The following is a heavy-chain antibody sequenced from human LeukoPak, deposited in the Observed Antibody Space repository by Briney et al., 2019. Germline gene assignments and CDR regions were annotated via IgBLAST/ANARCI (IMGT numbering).Heavy chain of an antibody. CDR1: GFTFSSYA. CDR3: AKDRKGFVVVPAAIY. D-gene: IGHD2-2*01. Sequence: PGGSLRLSCAASGFTFSSYAMSWVRQAPGKGPEWVSAISGSGGSTYYADSVKGRFTISRDNSKNTLYLQMNSLRAEDTAVYYCAKDRKGFVVVPAAIYWGQGTLVTVSS. J-gene: IGHJ4*02. V-gene: IGHV3-23*01. CDR2: ISGSGGST.